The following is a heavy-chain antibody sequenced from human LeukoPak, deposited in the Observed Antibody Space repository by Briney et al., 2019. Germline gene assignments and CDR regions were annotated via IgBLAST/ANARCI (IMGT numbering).Heavy chain of an antibody. V-gene: IGHV1-69*05. J-gene: IGHJ4*02. CDR1: GGTFSNYS. Sequence: SMKVLCKASGGTFSNYSISWVRQAPGQRLEWMGGIIPIFCTANYAQKFQGRVTITTDESTSTAYMELSSLRSEDTAVYYCARDSGKTYYYDSSGYPPGVYFDYWGQGTLVTVSS. CDR2: IIPIFCTA. CDR3: ARDSGKTYYYDSSGYPPGVYFDY. D-gene: IGHD3-22*01.